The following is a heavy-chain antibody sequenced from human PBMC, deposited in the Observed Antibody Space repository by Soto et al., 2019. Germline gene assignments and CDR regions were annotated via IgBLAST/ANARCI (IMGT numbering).Heavy chain of an antibody. CDR3: ARAFRGGWFDP. D-gene: IGHD3-16*01. CDR2: ISISGSTI. Sequence: EVQLVESGGGLVQPGGSLRLSCAASGFTFSGYEMNWVRQAPGKGLEWVSYISISGSTIYYADSVKGRFTISRDNAKNSLYLQMNSVRVEDTAIYYCARAFRGGWFDPWGQGTLVTVSS. V-gene: IGHV3-48*03. CDR1: GFTFSGYE. J-gene: IGHJ5*02.